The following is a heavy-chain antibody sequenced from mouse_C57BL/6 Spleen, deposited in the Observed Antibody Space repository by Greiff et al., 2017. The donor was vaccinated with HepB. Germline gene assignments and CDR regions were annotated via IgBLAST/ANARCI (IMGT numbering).Heavy chain of an antibody. Sequence: QVQLQQPGAELVKPGASVKVSCKASGYTFTSYWMHWVNQRPGQGLEWIGRIHPSDSDTNYNQKFKGKATLTVDKSSSTAYMQISSLTSEDSAVYSCATSSYYSNFHFDYWGQGTTLTVSS. J-gene: IGHJ2*01. CDR1: GYTFTSYW. CDR2: IHPSDSDT. V-gene: IGHV1-74*01. D-gene: IGHD2-5*01. CDR3: ATSSYYSNFHFDY.